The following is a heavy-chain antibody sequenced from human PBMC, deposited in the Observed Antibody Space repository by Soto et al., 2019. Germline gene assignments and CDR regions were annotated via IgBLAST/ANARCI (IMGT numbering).Heavy chain of an antibody. J-gene: IGHJ6*04. Sequence: GGSLRLSCAASGFTFSSYWMSWVRQAPGKGLEWVANIKQDGSEKYYVDSVKGRFTISRDNAKNSLYLQMNSLGAEDTAVYYCASQIRAEGGIAARLRYYYGMDVRGEGTTVTVSS. CDR3: ASQIRAEGGIAARLRYYYGMDV. D-gene: IGHD6-6*01. V-gene: IGHV3-7*03. CDR1: GFTFSSYW. CDR2: IKQDGSEK.